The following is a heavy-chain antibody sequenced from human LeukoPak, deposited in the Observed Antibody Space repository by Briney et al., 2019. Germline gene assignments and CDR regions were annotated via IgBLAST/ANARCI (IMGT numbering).Heavy chain of an antibody. CDR2: IYTSGST. Sequence: PSETLSLTCAVYGGSFSGYYWSWIRQSAGKGLEWIGRIYTSGSTNYNPSLKSRVTMSVDTSKNQFSLKLSSVTAADTAVYYCARGKRQLVYSHFDYWGQGTLVTVSS. V-gene: IGHV4-59*10. CDR3: ARGKRQLVYSHFDY. D-gene: IGHD6-6*01. J-gene: IGHJ4*02. CDR1: GGSFSGYY.